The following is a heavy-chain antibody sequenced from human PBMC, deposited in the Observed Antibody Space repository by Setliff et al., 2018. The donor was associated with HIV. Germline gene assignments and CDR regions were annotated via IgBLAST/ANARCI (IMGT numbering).Heavy chain of an antibody. CDR2: IKPSGSIT. J-gene: IGHJ4*02. V-gene: IGHV1-46*02. CDR1: GYTFNAFY. D-gene: IGHD1-26*01. Sequence: ASVKVSCKTSGYTFNAFYIYWVRQAPGQGLEWMGMIKPSGSITNYAQKFQGRLTLTRDTSMSTVYMELNSLKSEDTAIYYCAREPPRRRGTVAEDYWGQGTLVTVSS. CDR3: AREPPRRRGTVAEDY.